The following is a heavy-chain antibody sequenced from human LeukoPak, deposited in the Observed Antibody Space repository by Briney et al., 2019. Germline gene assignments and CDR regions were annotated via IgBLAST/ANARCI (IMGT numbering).Heavy chain of an antibody. J-gene: IGHJ4*02. CDR2: ISSSSSYI. Sequence: GGSLRLSCAASGFTFSSYEMNWVRQAPGKGLEWVSSISSSSSYIYYADSVKGRFTISRDNAKNSLYLQMNSLRAEDTAVYYCARAAAGNLPDYWGQGTLVTVSS. D-gene: IGHD6-13*01. CDR1: GFTFSSYE. CDR3: ARAAAGNLPDY. V-gene: IGHV3-21*01.